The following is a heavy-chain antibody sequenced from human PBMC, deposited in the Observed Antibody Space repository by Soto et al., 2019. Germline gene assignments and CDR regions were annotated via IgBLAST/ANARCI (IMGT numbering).Heavy chain of an antibody. CDR1: GYTFNTYG. V-gene: IGHV1-18*01. CDR2: ISAYDGKT. J-gene: IGHJ5*02. D-gene: IGHD3-3*01. CDR3: ARDPHEFWTSYWFDP. Sequence: ASVKVSCKTSGYTFNTYGINWVRQAPGQGLELMGWISAYDGKTTYAEKFQGRVTLTTDTPTSTAYMELRSLRSDDTAIYYCARDPHEFWTSYWFDPWGQGTPVTVSS.